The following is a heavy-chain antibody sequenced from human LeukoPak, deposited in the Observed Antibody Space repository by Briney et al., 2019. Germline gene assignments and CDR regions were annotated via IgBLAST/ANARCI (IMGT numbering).Heavy chain of an antibody. J-gene: IGHJ3*02. V-gene: IGHV5-51*01. CDR3: ARHASAFDI. Sequence: GESLKISCKGSGYRFSTYWIGWMRQMPGKGLEWMGIIYPGDSDTRYSPSFQGQVTISADKSICTAYLQWSSLRASDTAMYYCARHASAFDIWGQGAMVTVSS. CDR2: IYPGDSDT. CDR1: GYRFSTYW.